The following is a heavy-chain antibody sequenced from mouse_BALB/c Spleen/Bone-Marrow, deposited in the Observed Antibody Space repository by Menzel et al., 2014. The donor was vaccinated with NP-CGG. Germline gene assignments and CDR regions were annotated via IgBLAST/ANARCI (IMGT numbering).Heavy chain of an antibody. CDR2: IWSGGST. V-gene: IGHV2-4-1*01. Sequence: QVQLQQSGPGLVQPSQNLSITCTVSGFSLTSYGVHWVRQSPGKGLEWLGVIWSGGSTDYNAAFISRLSISKDNSKSQVFFKMNSLQADDTAIYYCASNWDYAMDYWGQGTSVTVSS. CDR3: ASNWDYAMDY. CDR1: GFSLTSYG. J-gene: IGHJ4*01. D-gene: IGHD4-1*01.